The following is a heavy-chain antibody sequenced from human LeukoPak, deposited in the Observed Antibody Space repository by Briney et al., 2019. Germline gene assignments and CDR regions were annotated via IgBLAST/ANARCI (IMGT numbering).Heavy chain of an antibody. J-gene: IGHJ1*01. Sequence: PGGSLRLSCAASGFTFSSYAMSWVRQAPGKGLEWVSAISGSGGSTYYADSVKGRFTISRDNSKSTLYLQMNSLRAEDTAVYYCAKGVVVVPAAHAEYFQHWGQGTLVTVSS. CDR1: GFTFSSYA. V-gene: IGHV3-23*01. CDR3: AKGVVVVPAAHAEYFQH. CDR2: ISGSGGST. D-gene: IGHD2-2*01.